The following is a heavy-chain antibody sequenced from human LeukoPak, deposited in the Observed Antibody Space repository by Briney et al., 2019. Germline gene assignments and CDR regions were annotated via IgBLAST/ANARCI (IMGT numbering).Heavy chain of an antibody. CDR2: IYPGDSDT. J-gene: IGHJ4*02. V-gene: IGHV5-51*01. Sequence: GESLKISCKGSGYSFSNYWIGWVRQMPGKGLEWMGTIYPGDSDTTYSPSFQGQVTISADKSISTAYLQWSSLTASDTAMYYCARLSQIQAAAGTCDYWGQGTLVTVSS. CDR3: ARLSQIQAAAGTCDY. CDR1: GYSFSNYW. D-gene: IGHD6-13*01.